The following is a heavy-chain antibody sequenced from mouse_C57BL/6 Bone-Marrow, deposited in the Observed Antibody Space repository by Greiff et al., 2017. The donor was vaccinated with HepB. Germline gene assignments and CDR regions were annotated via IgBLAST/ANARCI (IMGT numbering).Heavy chain of an antibody. CDR3: ARTKPSLRDYAMDY. D-gene: IGHD1-1*01. V-gene: IGHV1-19*01. J-gene: IGHJ4*01. Sequence: EVKLQQSGPVLVKPGASVKMSCKASGYTFTDYYMNWVKQSHGKSLEWIGVINPYNGGTSYNQKFKGKSTLTVDKSSSTAYMELNSLTSEDSAVYYCARTKPSLRDYAMDYWGQGTSVTVSS. CDR1: GYTFTDYY. CDR2: INPYNGGT.